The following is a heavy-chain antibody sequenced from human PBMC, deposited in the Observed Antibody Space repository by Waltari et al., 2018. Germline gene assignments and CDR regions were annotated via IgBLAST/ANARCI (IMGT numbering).Heavy chain of an antibody. Sequence: QVQLVQSGAEVKKPGSSVKVSCTASGGTFSSFAISWVRQAPGHGLEGGGGIIPNFGTANYAQKFQGRVTITADESTSTAYMELSSLRSEDTAVYYCAREGYCSSTSCHGDDAFDIWGQGTMVTVSS. CDR3: AREGYCSSTSCHGDDAFDI. CDR1: GGTFSSFA. D-gene: IGHD2-2*01. CDR2: IIPNFGTA. J-gene: IGHJ3*02. V-gene: IGHV1-69*01.